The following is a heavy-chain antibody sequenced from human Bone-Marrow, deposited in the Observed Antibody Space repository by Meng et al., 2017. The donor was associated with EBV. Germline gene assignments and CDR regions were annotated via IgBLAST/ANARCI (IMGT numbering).Heavy chain of an antibody. J-gene: IGHJ5*02. Sequence: QGKVQESGQGRGRRSGPLSLPCVVPGGSISRENGGTWVRQPPGKGLEWVGEIHHGGITNYNPSLKSRVTISLDKSKNQFSLRLTSVTAADTAVYYCSIIIYGSGLNSWFDPWGQGTLVTVSS. CDR1: GGSISRENG. CDR2: IHHGGIT. D-gene: IGHD3-10*01. CDR3: SIIIYGSGLNSWFDP. V-gene: IGHV4-4*02.